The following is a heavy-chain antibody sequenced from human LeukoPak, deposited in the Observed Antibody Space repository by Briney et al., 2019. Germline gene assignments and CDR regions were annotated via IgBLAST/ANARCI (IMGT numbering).Heavy chain of an antibody. D-gene: IGHD3-10*01. V-gene: IGHV1-18*04. CDR2: ISAYNGNT. J-gene: IGHJ4*02. Sequence: ASVKVSCKASGYTFTSYGISWVRQAPGQGLEWMGWISAYNGNTNYAQKLQGRVTMTTDTSTSTAYMELRSLRPDDTAVYYCARDRSGYGSGSYYPIGHYFDYWGQGTLVTVSS. CDR1: GYTFTSYG. CDR3: ARDRSGYGSGSYYPIGHYFDY.